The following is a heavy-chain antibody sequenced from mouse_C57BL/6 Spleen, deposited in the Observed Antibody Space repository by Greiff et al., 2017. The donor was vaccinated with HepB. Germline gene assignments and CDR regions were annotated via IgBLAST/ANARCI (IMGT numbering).Heavy chain of an antibody. J-gene: IGHJ3*01. Sequence: EVKVEESGGGLVQPGGSMKLSCVASGFTFSNYWMNWVRQSPEKGLEWVAQIRLKSDNYGTHYAESVKGRFTISRDDSKSSVYLQINNLRAEDTGIYYCTAGSWFAYWGQGTLVTVSA. CDR1: GFTFSNYW. CDR3: TAGSWFAY. V-gene: IGHV6-3*01. CDR2: IRLKSDNYGT.